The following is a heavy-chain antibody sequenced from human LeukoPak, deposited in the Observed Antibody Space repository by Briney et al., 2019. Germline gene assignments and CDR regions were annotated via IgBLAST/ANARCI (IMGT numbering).Heavy chain of an antibody. CDR2: IIPIFGTA. J-gene: IGHJ4*02. CDR3: ARGPPVSGSHQVFDY. Sequence: SVKVSCKASGGTFSSYAISWVRQAPGQGLEWMGGIIPIFGTANYAQKFRGRVTITTDESTSTAYMELSSLRSEDTAVYYCARGPPVSGSHQVFDYWGQGTLVTVSS. D-gene: IGHD1-26*01. V-gene: IGHV1-69*05. CDR1: GGTFSSYA.